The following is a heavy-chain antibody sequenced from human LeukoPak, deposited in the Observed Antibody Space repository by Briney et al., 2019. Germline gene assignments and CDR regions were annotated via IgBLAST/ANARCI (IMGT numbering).Heavy chain of an antibody. CDR2: IYHSGST. V-gene: IGHV4-30-2*01. Sequence: SETLSLTCAVSGGSISSGGYSWSWIRQPPGKGLEWIGYIYHSGSTYYNPSLKSRVTISVDRSKNQFSLKLSSVTAADTAVYYCARGRVWFGELYRYGMDVWGQGTTVTVSS. CDR1: GGSISSGGYS. D-gene: IGHD3-10*01. CDR3: ARGRVWFGELYRYGMDV. J-gene: IGHJ6*02.